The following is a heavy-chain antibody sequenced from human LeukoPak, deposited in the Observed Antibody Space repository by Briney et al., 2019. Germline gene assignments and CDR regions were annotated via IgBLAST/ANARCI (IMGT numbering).Heavy chain of an antibody. CDR1: GFTFSSYG. J-gene: IGHJ6*02. CDR2: ISYDGSNK. Sequence: GGSLRLSCAASGFTFSSYGMHWVRQAPGKGLEWVAVISYDGSNKYYADSVKGRFTISRDNSKNTLYLQMNSLRAEDTAVYYCARVEYYYDSSGYYPFYYYYYGMDVWGQGTTVTVSS. V-gene: IGHV3-30*03. D-gene: IGHD3-22*01. CDR3: ARVEYYYDSSGYYPFYYYYYGMDV.